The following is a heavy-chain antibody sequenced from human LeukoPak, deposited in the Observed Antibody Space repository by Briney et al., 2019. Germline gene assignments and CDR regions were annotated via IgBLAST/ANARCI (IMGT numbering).Heavy chain of an antibody. V-gene: IGHV4-59*01. CDR1: GFTFDDYA. CDR2: IYYSGST. CDR3: ARVRGDDFWSGYYSHYFDY. D-gene: IGHD3-3*01. J-gene: IGHJ4*02. Sequence: PGGSLRLSCAASGFTFDDYAMHWIRQPPGKGLEWIGYIYYSGSTNYNPSLKSRVTISVDTSKNQFSLKLSSVTAADTAVYYCARVRGDDFWSGYYSHYFDYWGQGTLVTVSS.